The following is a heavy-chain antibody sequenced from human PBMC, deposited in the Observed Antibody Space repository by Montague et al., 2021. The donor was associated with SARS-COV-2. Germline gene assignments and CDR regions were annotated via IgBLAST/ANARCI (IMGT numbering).Heavy chain of an antibody. Sequence: SLRLSCAGSGFTFDQYAVHWVRQGQGSGLEWVSLISGDVSRLYSXDSLRGRFTSSRDNSKNSVYLRMNSLRTEDTAFYYCARRIYGGHFDYWGQGALVIVSS. CDR1: GFTFDQYA. CDR3: ARRIYGGHFDY. J-gene: IGHJ4*02. CDR2: ISGDVSRL. D-gene: IGHD4-23*01. V-gene: IGHV3-43*02.